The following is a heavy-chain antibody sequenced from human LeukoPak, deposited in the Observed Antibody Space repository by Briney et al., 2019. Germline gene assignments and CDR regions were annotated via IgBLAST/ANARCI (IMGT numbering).Heavy chain of an antibody. Sequence: GGSLRLSCAASGFTFDDYAMHWVRQAPGKGLEWVSVIYSGGSTYYADSVKGRFTISRDNSKNTLYLQMNSLRAEDTAVYYCARNTWIQLWLAFDYWGQGTLVTVSS. V-gene: IGHV3-66*01. CDR2: IYSGGST. CDR1: GFTFDDYA. D-gene: IGHD5-18*01. CDR3: ARNTWIQLWLAFDY. J-gene: IGHJ4*02.